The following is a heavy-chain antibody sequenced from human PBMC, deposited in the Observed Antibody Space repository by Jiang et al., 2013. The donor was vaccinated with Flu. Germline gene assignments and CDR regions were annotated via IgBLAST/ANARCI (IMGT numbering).Heavy chain of an antibody. D-gene: IGHD2-2*01. J-gene: IGHJ6*03. CDR1: GGSISSSSYY. Sequence: GPGLVKPSETLSLTCTVSGGSISSSSYYWGWIRQPPGKGLEWIGSIYYSGSTYYNPSLKSRVTISVDTSKNQFSLKLSSVTAADTAVYYCARHAYCSSTSCYSNKSYYYYYYMDVWGKGTTVTVSS. V-gene: IGHV4-39*01. CDR3: ARHAYCSSTSCYSNKSYYYYYYMDV. CDR2: IYYSGST.